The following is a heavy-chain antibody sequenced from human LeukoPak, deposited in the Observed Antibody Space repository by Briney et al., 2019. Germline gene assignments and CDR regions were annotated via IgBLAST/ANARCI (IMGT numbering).Heavy chain of an antibody. V-gene: IGHV4-61*02. CDR1: GASITSGSYY. CDR2: ISGNT. CDR3: ARDIWFGELSPD. J-gene: IGHJ4*02. Sequence: SETLSLTCTVSGASITSGSYYWSWIRQPAGKGLEWIGRISGNTNYNPSLRSRVTISVDTSKNQFSLKLTSVAAADTAVYYCARDIWFGELSPDWGQGTLVTVSS. D-gene: IGHD3-10*01.